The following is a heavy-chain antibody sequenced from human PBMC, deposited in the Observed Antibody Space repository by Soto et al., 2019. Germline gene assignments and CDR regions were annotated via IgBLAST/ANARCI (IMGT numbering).Heavy chain of an antibody. J-gene: IGHJ1*01. D-gene: IGHD2-2*01. V-gene: IGHV3-30*03. CDR1: GFTFSSYG. CDR2: ISYDGSNK. CDR3: ASPGGDGYCSSTSCYATSPFQH. Sequence: GGSLRLSCAASGFTFSSYGMHWVRQAPGKGLEWVAVISYDGSNKYYADSVKGRFTISRDNSKNTLYLQMNSLRAEDTAVYYCASPGGDGYCSSTSCYATSPFQHWGQGTLVTVSS.